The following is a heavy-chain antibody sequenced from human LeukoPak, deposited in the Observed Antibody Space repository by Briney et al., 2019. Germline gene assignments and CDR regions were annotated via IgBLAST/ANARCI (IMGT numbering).Heavy chain of an antibody. CDR2: ISSSSSYI. V-gene: IGHV3-21*01. J-gene: IGHJ4*02. CDR1: GFTFSSYS. Sequence: GGSLRLSCAASGFTFSSYSMNWVRQAPGKGLEWVSSISSSSSYIYYADSVKGRFTISRDNAKNSLYLQMNSLRAEDTAVYYCAKPAKTDYADYWGQGTLVTVSS. CDR3: AKPAKTDYADY. D-gene: IGHD1-14*01.